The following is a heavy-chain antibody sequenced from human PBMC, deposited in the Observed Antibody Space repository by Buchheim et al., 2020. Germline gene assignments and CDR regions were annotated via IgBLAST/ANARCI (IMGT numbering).Heavy chain of an antibody. V-gene: IGHV3-43*01. CDR1: GFTFDDYT. CDR2: ISWDGGST. J-gene: IGHJ4*02. D-gene: IGHD3-9*01. Sequence: EVQLVESGGVVVQPGGSLRLSCAASGFTFDDYTMHWVRQAPGKGLEWVSLISWDGGSTYYADSVKGRFTISRDNSKNSLYLQMNSLRTEDTALYYCAKDMLLRNFDWPLNVDYWGQGTL. CDR3: AKDMLLRNFDWPLNVDY.